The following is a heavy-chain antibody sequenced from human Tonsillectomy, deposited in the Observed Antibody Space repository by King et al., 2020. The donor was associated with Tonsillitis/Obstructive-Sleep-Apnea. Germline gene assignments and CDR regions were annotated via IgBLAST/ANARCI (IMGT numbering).Heavy chain of an antibody. CDR2: IYYSGST. V-gene: IGHV4-59*01. J-gene: IGHJ6*03. CDR1: GGSISSYY. CDR3: ARDPDDYMDV. Sequence: QLQESGPGLVKPSETLSLTCTVSGGSISSYYWSWIRQPPGKGLEWIGYIYYSGSTNYNPSLKSRVTISVDTSKNQFSLKQSSVTAADTAVYYCARDPDDYMDVWGKGTTVTVSS.